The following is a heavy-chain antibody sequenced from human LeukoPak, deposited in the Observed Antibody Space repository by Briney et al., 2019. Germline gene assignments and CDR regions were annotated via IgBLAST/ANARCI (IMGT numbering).Heavy chain of an antibody. CDR3: ARVTAFTYYYDSSGQKGAFDI. J-gene: IGHJ3*02. D-gene: IGHD3-22*01. CDR1: GFTFSDYY. CDR2: ISSSGSTI. V-gene: IGHV3-11*01. Sequence: GGSLRLSCAASGFTFSDYYMSWIRQAPGKGLEWVSYISSSGSTIYYADSVKGRFTISRDNAKNSLYLQMNSLRAEDTAVYYCARVTAFTYYYDSSGQKGAFDIWGQGTMVTVSS.